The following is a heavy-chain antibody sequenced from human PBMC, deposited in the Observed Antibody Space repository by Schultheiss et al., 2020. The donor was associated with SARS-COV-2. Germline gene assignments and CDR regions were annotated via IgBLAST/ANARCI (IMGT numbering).Heavy chain of an antibody. CDR3: ARDHHTGTFCSDY. J-gene: IGHJ4*02. CDR2: ISYDGSNK. V-gene: IGHV3-30-3*01. D-gene: IGHD4-17*01. Sequence: GESLKISCAASGFTFSSYAMHWVRQAPGKGLEWVAVISYDGSNKYYADSVKGRFTISRDNSKNTLYLQMNSLRAEDTAVYYCARDHHTGTFCSDYWGQGTLVTVSS. CDR1: GFTFSSYA.